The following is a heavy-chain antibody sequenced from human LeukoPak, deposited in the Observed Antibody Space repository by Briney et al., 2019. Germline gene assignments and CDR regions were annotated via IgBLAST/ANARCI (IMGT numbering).Heavy chain of an antibody. CDR3: ARDSDYSGNGDGDWFDP. J-gene: IGHJ5*02. V-gene: IGHV1-18*04. Sequence: ASVTVSCKSSGFRFSIFGVSWVRQAPGQGLEWMGGISTYFGVTHYAEKFEDRVTMTIDTSTTTAYMELRSLRYDDTAVYYCARDSDYSGNGDGDWFDPWGQGTVVTVSS. CDR1: GFRFSIFG. CDR2: ISTYFGVT. D-gene: IGHD4-11*01.